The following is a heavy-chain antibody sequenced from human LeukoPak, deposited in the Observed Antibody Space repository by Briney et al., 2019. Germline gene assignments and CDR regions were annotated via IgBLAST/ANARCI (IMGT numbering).Heavy chain of an antibody. V-gene: IGHV1-2*02. CDR3: ARVYSSSLDY. D-gene: IGHD6-6*01. Sequence: ASVKVSCKSSGYTLTGYYMHWVRQAPGQGLEWMGWINPNNGGTNYAEKFQGRVTMTRDTSISTAYMELRRLRSDDTAVYYCARVYSSSLDYWGQGTLVTVSS. J-gene: IGHJ4*02. CDR2: INPNNGGT. CDR1: GYTLTGYY.